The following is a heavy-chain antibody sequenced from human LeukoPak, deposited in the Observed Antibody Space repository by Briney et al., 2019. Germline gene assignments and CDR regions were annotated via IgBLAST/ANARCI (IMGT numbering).Heavy chain of an antibody. Sequence: GGSLRLSCATSGFAFSTQGMHWVRQAPGKGLEWVAAIWHDGNNKYYVDSVKGRFTISRDNSKNTVYLQMNSLRVEDTAVYYCARDSGDSSGYYPGYWGQGTLVTVPS. CDR2: IWHDGNNK. CDR3: ARDSGDSSGYYPGY. D-gene: IGHD3-22*01. V-gene: IGHV3-33*01. J-gene: IGHJ4*02. CDR1: GFAFSTQG.